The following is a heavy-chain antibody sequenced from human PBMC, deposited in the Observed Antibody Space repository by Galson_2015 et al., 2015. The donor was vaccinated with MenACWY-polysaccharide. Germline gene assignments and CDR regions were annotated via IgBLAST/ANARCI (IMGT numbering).Heavy chain of an antibody. Sequence: SLRLSCAASAFTVSSNHMSWVRQAPGKGLEWVSVIYSGGSTYYADSVKGRFTISRDNSKNTLNLQMNSLRAEDTALYYCARLAVDNYFDYWGQGTLVAVSS. J-gene: IGHJ4*02. CDR2: IYSGGST. CDR1: AFTVSSNH. V-gene: IGHV3-66*01. CDR3: ARLAVDNYFDY. D-gene: IGHD6-19*01.